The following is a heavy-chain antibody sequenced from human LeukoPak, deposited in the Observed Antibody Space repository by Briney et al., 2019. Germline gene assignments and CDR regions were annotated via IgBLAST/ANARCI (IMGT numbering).Heavy chain of an antibody. CDR1: GFTFSSYS. Sequence: AGGSLRLSCAASGFTFSSYSMNWVRQAPGKGLEWVSYISSSSSTIYYADSVKGRFTISRDNAKNSLYLQMNSLRAEDTAVYYCARDLYGSGSYYGYWGQGTLVTVSP. CDR3: ARDLYGSGSYYGY. J-gene: IGHJ4*02. CDR2: ISSSSSTI. D-gene: IGHD3-10*01. V-gene: IGHV3-48*01.